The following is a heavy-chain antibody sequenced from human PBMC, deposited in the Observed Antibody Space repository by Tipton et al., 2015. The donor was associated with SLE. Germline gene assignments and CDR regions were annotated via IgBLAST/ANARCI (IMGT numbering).Heavy chain of an antibody. V-gene: IGHV4-59*01. D-gene: IGHD3-3*01. CDR3: ARSYYDFWSASVRGYFDY. CDR2: IYYSGGT. CDR1: GGSISNYY. Sequence: LRLSCTVSGGSISNYYWTWIRQPPGKGLEWIGYIYYSGGTNYNPSLKSRVTISVDTSKSQFSLKLNSVTAADTAVYYCARSYYDFWSASVRGYFDYWGQGTLVTVSS. J-gene: IGHJ4*02.